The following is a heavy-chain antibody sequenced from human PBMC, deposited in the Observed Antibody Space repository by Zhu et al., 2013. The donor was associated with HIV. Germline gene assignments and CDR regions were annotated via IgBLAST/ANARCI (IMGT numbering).Heavy chain of an antibody. V-gene: IGHV1-8*01. D-gene: IGHD6-13*01. CDR2: MNPNSGNT. CDR3: ARDLNPYSSRDYYYYGMDV. J-gene: IGHJ6*02. CDR1: GYTFTDYH. Sequence: QVQLLQTGAAVMQPGASVKLSCKASGYTFTDYHVHWVRQATGQGLEWMGWMNPNSGNTGYAQKFQGRVTMTRNTSISTAYMELSSLRSEDTAVYYCARDLNPYSSRDYYYYGMDVWGQGTTVTVSS.